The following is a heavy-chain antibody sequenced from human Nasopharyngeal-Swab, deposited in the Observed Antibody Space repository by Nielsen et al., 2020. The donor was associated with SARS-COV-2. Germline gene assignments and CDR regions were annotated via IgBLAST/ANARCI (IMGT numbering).Heavy chain of an antibody. V-gene: IGHV4-34*01. CDR3: ARGQGPRHYYDSSGYYYDVLGRGYYFDY. J-gene: IGHJ4*02. CDR2: INHSGST. D-gene: IGHD3-22*01. Sequence: WIRQPPGKGLEWIGEINHSGSTNYNPSLQSRVTISVDTSKNQFSLKLSSVTAADTAVYYCARGQGPRHYYDSSGYYYDVLGRGYYFDYWGQGTLVTVSS.